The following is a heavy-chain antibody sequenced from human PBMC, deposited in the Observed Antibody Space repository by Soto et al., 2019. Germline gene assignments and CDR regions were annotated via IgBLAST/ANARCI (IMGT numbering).Heavy chain of an antibody. CDR3: AREMVRGVIKWFDP. D-gene: IGHD3-10*01. V-gene: IGHV4-31*03. J-gene: IGHJ5*02. CDR2: IYYGGST. CDR1: GGSISSGGYY. Sequence: SETLSLTCTVSGGSISSGGYYWSWIRQHPGKGLEWIGYIYYGGSTYYNPSLKSRVTISVDTSKNQFSLKLSSVTAADTAVYYCAREMVRGVIKWFDPWGQGTLVTVPS.